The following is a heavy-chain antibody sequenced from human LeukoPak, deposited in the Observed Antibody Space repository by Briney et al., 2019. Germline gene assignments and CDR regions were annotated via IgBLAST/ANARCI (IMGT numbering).Heavy chain of an antibody. CDR3: ARHFAATRAIIQLWSYFDY. CDR1: GGSISSSYY. V-gene: IGHV4-39*01. D-gene: IGHD5-18*01. Sequence: PSETLSLTCSVSGGSISSSYYWGWIRQPPGKGLEWIGSIYYSGSTYYNPSLKSRVTISVDTSKNQFSLKLSSVTAADTAVYYCARHFAATRAIIQLWSYFDYWGQGTLVTVSS. CDR2: IYYSGST. J-gene: IGHJ4*02.